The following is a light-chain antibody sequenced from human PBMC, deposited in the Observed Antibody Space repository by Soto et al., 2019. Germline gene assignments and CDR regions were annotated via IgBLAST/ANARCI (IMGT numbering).Light chain of an antibody. J-gene: IGKJ4*01. Sequence: EIVLTQSPGTLSLSPGERATLSCRASQSVSRSYLDWYQQKPGQAPRHLIYGVSSRATGIPDRFSGSGSGTDFTLTISGLEPEDFAVYYCQQYGSSPLTFGGGTKVDIK. CDR1: QSVSRSY. CDR3: QQYGSSPLT. CDR2: GVS. V-gene: IGKV3-20*01.